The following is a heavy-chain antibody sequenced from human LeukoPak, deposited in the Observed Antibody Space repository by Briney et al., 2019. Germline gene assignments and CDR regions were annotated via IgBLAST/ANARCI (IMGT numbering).Heavy chain of an antibody. CDR2: IYYGGST. CDR1: GGSISSSSYY. V-gene: IGHV4-39*07. CDR3: AKDLLYYSGSGSPLEY. J-gene: IGHJ4*02. Sequence: SETLSLTCTVSGGSISSSSYYWGWIRQPPGKGLEWIGSIYYGGSTYYNPSLKSRVTISIDTSGNQFSLKLSSVTAADTAVYYCAKDLLYYSGSGSPLEYWGQGTLVTVSS. D-gene: IGHD3-10*01.